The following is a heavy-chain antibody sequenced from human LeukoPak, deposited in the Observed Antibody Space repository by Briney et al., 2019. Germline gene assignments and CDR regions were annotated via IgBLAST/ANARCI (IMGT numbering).Heavy chain of an antibody. D-gene: IGHD2-21*02. CDR3: ARYYCAGVCYYFQH. CDR2: IYSSGTT. V-gene: IGHV4-4*07. Sequence: PSETLSLTCTVSGGSITNYYWTWIRQSAGKGLEWIGRIYSSGTTTYNHSLKSRVDMSVDTSKNQLSLKLRSVTAADTAVYYCARYYCAGVCYYFQHWGQGTLVTVSS. J-gene: IGHJ1*01. CDR1: GGSITNYY.